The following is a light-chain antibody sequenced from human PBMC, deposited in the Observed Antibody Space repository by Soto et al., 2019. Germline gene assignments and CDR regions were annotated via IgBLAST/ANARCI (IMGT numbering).Light chain of an antibody. CDR2: AAS. V-gene: IGKV1-39*01. CDR3: QQSYSTPRT. Sequence: DLQMTQSPSSLSASVGDRVTITCRASQSIRSNLNWYQQKPGKAPKLLIYAASSLQSGVPSRFSGSGSGTDFTLTISSLQPEDFATYYCQQSYSTPRTFGQGTKVEIK. J-gene: IGKJ1*01. CDR1: QSIRSN.